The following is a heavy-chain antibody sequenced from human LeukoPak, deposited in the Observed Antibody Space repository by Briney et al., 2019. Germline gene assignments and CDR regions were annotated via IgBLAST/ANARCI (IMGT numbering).Heavy chain of an antibody. CDR3: AKDRGGGPMIGAFDI. CDR1: GFTFSSYS. J-gene: IGHJ3*02. Sequence: GGSLRLSCAASGFTFSSYSMNWVRQAPGKGLEWVSSISSSSSYIYYADSVKGRFTISRDNAKNSLYLQMNSLRAEDTAVYYCAKDRGGGPMIGAFDIWGQGTMVTVSS. V-gene: IGHV3-21*01. D-gene: IGHD3-22*01. CDR2: ISSSSSYI.